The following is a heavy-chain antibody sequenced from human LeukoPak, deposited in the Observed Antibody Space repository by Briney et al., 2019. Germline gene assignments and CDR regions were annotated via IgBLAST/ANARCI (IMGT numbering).Heavy chain of an antibody. V-gene: IGHV1-2*02. CDR1: GYTYTDRY. CDR2: FNLNIDST. CDR3: ARVPDYVDFAFPDY. D-gene: IGHD4-17*01. Sequence: ASVKVSCKACGYTYTDRYFHWLGQAPGKGVEWMGMFNLNIDSTTYAQKFQGSVTVTRAIPITTSYMELSTLNPDTAPFYYFARVPDYVDFAFPDYWGQGTLVTVSS. J-gene: IGHJ4*02.